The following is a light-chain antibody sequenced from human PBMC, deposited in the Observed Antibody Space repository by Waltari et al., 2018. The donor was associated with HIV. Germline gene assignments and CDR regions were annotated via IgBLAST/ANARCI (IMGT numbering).Light chain of an antibody. CDR1: QGITTS. J-gene: IGKJ3*01. CDR3: HQYHDFPFT. V-gene: IGKV1-8*01. CDR2: TTS. Sequence: ALRMTQSPSPFSASVGDRVTITCRASQGITTSLAWYQQQPGGAPRLVIHTTSTLESGVPSRFSGSGSGTEFTLTISCLQSEDVATYYCHQYHDFPFTFGPGTKVDIK.